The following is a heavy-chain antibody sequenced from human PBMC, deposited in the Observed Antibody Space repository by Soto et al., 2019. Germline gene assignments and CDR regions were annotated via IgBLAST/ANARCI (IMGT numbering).Heavy chain of an antibody. V-gene: IGHV2-5*02. J-gene: IGHJ1*01. CDR3: AHLPSRDGYNFGYFQY. D-gene: IGHD5-12*01. CDR2: IYWDDDK. CDR1: GRSISKSGMA. Sequence: SGLKRVHTTDTLTMTLDFGGRSISKSGMAVGWLRQPPGKALEWLAVIYWDDDKRYSPSLKSRLTITEDTSKNQVVLTMTNMDSVDTATYYCAHLPSRDGYNFGYFQYWGQGTLVTVSS.